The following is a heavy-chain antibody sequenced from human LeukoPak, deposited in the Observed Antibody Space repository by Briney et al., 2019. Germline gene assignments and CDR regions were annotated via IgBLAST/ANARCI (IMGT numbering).Heavy chain of an antibody. V-gene: IGHV3-7*01. CDR3: ARERAGWTPEDAFDV. Sequence: PGGSLRLSCAASGFDFSTNYMTWVRQAPGKGLEWVANIKQDGSETHYVDSVKGRFTISRDNAKNSLYLQMNSLRVEDTAMYYCARERAGWTPEDAFDVWGQGTMVTVS. J-gene: IGHJ3*01. D-gene: IGHD3/OR15-3a*01. CDR2: IKQDGSET. CDR1: GFDFSTNY.